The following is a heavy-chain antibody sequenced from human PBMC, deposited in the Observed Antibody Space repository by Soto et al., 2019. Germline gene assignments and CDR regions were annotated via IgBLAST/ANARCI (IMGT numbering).Heavy chain of an antibody. D-gene: IGHD7-27*01. V-gene: IGHV4-31*03. CDR2: IYYTGST. Sequence: TLSLTCNVAGCSITSGGHYWSWIRQHPGKGLEWIGYIYYTGSTYYTPSLKSRVIISRDTSQNHFSLKLNSVTAADTAIYFCARETPGDRPSYAFDIWGRGTMVTVS. CDR1: GCSITSGGHY. J-gene: IGHJ3*02. CDR3: ARETPGDRPSYAFDI.